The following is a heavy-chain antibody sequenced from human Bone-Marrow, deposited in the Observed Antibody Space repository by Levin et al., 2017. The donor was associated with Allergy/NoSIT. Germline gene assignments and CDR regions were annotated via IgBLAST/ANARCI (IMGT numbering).Heavy chain of an antibody. CDR1: GGSFSGYY. CDR2: INHSGST. Sequence: SQTLSLTCAVYGGSFSGYYWSWIRPPPGKGLEWIGEINHSGSTNYNPSLKSRVTISVDTSKNQFSLKLSSVTAADTAVYYCARGPPVLRFLEWLLGGFDPWGQGTLVTVSS. V-gene: IGHV4-34*01. J-gene: IGHJ5*02. D-gene: IGHD3-3*01. CDR3: ARGPPVLRFLEWLLGGFDP.